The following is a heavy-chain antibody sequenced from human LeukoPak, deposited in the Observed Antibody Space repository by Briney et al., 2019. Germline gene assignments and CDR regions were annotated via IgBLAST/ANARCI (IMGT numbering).Heavy chain of an antibody. J-gene: IGHJ2*01. D-gene: IGHD6-13*01. Sequence: SETLSLTCTVSGGSISSYYWSWIRQPPGKGLEWIGYIYYSGSTNYKPSLKSRVTMSVDTSKNQFSLKLNSVTAADTAVYYCARVSSSWYQDWYFDLWGRGTLVTVSS. V-gene: IGHV4-59*12. CDR3: ARVSSSWYQDWYFDL. CDR2: IYYSGST. CDR1: GGSISSYY.